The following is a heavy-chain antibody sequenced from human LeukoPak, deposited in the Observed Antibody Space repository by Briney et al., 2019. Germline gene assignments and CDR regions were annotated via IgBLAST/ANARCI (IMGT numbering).Heavy chain of an antibody. CDR3: ARDGVSGHFDY. D-gene: IGHD3-3*01. CDR1: GYTFNSYG. J-gene: IGHJ4*01. CDR2: IDPSNGNI. V-gene: IGHV1-18*01. Sequence: ASVTVSCKASGYTFNSYGICWVRQAPGQGLEWIGWIDPSNGNIKYAEKLQGRLTMTTDTSTSTAYMDLRSLRSDATAVYYCARDGVSGHFDYWGRGTLVTVSS.